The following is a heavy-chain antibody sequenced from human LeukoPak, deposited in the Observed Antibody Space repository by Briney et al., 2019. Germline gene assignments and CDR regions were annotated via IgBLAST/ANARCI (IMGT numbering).Heavy chain of an antibody. J-gene: IGHJ4*02. D-gene: IGHD1-26*01. CDR3: ARDREVGTTRRYFDY. CDR2: INPSGGDT. V-gene: IGHV1-46*01. CDR1: GYIFTSYY. Sequence: ASVKVSCKASGYIFTSYYMHWVRQAPGQGLEWMGVINPSGGDTSYGQKFQGRVTMTRDTSTSTVYMELSSLRSEDTAVYYCARDREVGTTRRYFDYWGQGALVTVSS.